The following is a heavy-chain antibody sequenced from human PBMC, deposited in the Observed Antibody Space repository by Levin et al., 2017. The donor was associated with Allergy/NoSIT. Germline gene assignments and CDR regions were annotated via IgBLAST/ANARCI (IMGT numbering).Heavy chain of an antibody. CDR1: GGSISSYY. V-gene: IGHV4-59*01. CDR3: ARDNGGSLDY. CDR2: IYYSGST. D-gene: IGHD2-15*01. Sequence: SETLSLTCTVSGGSISSYYWSWIRQPPGKGLEWIGYIYYSGSTNYNPSLKSRVTISADTSKNQFSLKLSSVTAADTAVYYCARDNGGSLDYWGQGTLVTVSS. J-gene: IGHJ4*02.